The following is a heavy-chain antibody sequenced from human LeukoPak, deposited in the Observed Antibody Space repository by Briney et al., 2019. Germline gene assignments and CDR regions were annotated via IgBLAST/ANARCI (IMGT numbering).Heavy chain of an antibody. Sequence: SETLSLTCAVSGYSISSGYYWGWIRQPPGKGLEWIGSFYHNGNTYYNPSLKGRVTISVDTSKNQFSLKLSSVTAADTAVYYCARHDYNTGSGSYILDYWGQGTLVTVSS. CDR2: FYHNGNT. CDR3: ARHDYNTGSGSYILDY. V-gene: IGHV4-38-2*01. CDR1: GYSISSGYY. D-gene: IGHD3-10*01. J-gene: IGHJ4*02.